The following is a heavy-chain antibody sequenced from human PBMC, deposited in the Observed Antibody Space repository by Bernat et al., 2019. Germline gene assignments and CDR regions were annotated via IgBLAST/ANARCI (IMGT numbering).Heavy chain of an antibody. Sequence: EVQLVESGGGVVKPGGSLRLSCAGPGFTLSDAWMSWVRQAPGKGLGWVGRCIGRTGGGTPDYAAPATGRFTVSRDDSEDTMYLHMNSLTTEDTAVYYCTWLGRDFDYWGQGTQVTVSS. J-gene: IGHJ4*02. V-gene: IGHV3-15*01. CDR3: TWLGRDFDY. CDR2: CIGRTGGGTP. D-gene: IGHD6-19*01. CDR1: GFTLSDAW.